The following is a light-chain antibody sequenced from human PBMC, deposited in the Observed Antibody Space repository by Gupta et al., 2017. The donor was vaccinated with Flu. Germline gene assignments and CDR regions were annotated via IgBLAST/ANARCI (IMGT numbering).Light chain of an antibody. J-gene: IGKJ4*01. CDR1: QRISYK. CDR3: QHYSNWPLT. CDR2: ASA. V-gene: IGKV3-15*01. Sequence: GERATLCCRASQRISYKLAWYKQKPGQAPRLLMYASAPMATGIPARFSGSGSGTECTLTISSLQSEDFAVYYCQHYSNWPLTFGGGTKVEIK.